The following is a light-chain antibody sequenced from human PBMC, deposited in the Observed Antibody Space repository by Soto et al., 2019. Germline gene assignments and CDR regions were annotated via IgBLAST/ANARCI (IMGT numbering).Light chain of an antibody. Sequence: EIVMTQSPATLSVSPGERATLSCRASQSVSGNLAWYQQKPGQAPRLLIYGASTGATGIPARFSGSGSGTDSTLTISILPSEDFAVYYCQQYNNWPPTFGQGTRLEIK. V-gene: IGKV3-15*01. CDR3: QQYNNWPPT. CDR2: GAS. J-gene: IGKJ5*01. CDR1: QSVSGN.